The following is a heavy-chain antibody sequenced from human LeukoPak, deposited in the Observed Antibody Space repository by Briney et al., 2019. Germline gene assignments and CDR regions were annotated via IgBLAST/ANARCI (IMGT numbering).Heavy chain of an antibody. CDR1: GFTFSSYS. V-gene: IGHV3-21*01. CDR2: TSSSSSYI. D-gene: IGHD2-2*01. Sequence: GGSLRLSCAASGFTFSSYSMNWVRQAPGKGLEWVSSTSSSSSYIYYADSVKGRFTISRDNAKNSLYLQMNSLSAEDTAVYYCAREGRPYCSSISCYGGFDPWGQGTLVTVSS. CDR3: AREGRPYCSSISCYGGFDP. J-gene: IGHJ5*02.